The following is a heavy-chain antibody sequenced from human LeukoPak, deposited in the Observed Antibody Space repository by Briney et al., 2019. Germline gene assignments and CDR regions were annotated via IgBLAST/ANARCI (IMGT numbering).Heavy chain of an antibody. Sequence: GASVKVSCKASGYTFTGYYMHWVRQAPGQGLEWMGRINPNSGGTNYAQKFQGRVTITRDTSISPAYMELSRLRSDDTAVYYCARDYYYYDSSGYYYIPYYFDYWGQGTLVTVSS. V-gene: IGHV1-2*06. D-gene: IGHD3-22*01. CDR3: ARDYYYYDSSGYYYIPYYFDY. CDR1: GYTFTGYY. CDR2: INPNSGGT. J-gene: IGHJ4*02.